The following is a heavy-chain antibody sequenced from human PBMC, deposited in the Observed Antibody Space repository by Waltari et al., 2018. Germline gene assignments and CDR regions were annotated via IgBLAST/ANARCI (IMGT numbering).Heavy chain of an antibody. J-gene: IGHJ5*02. CDR2: IYQRGTT. CDR1: GYSISSGYY. D-gene: IGHD2-21*02. CDR3: ARDGDNGGNSWWFDP. V-gene: IGHV4-38-2*02. Sequence: QVQLQQSGPGLVRPSETLSLTCDVSGYSISSGYYWGWIRQSPEKGLEWIGSIYQRGTTYYKPYLKSRVTISMYTSKIQFSLKWFAVTAADTAVYYCARDGDNGGNSWWFDPWGQGTLVTVSS.